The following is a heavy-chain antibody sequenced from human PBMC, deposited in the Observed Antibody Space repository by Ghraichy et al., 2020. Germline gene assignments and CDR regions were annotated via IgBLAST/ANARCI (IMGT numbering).Heavy chain of an antibody. CDR1: GFTFSTYS. V-gene: IGHV3-21*01. CDR2: TSSGSYYI. CDR3: ARGVRVVVNGYFDS. J-gene: IGHJ4*02. D-gene: IGHD2-21*01. Sequence: GGSLRLSCAASGFTFSTYSMNWVRQAPGKGLEWVSSTSSGSYYIYYADSVKGRFTISRDNAQNSLYLQMNSLRAEDTAVYYCARGVRVVVNGYFDSWGQGTLVTVSS.